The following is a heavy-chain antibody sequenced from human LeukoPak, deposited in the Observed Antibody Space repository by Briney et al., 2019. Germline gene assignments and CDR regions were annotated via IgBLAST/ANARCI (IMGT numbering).Heavy chain of an antibody. CDR2: INHSGST. J-gene: IGHJ4*02. V-gene: IGHV4-34*01. CDR1: GGSFSGYY. Sequence: PSETLSLTCAVYGGSFSGYYWSWIRQPPGKGLEWIGEINHSGSTNYNPSLKSRVPISVDTSKNQFSLKLSSVTAADTAVYYCARGTMTTVTYYFDYWGQGTLVTVSS. CDR3: ARGTMTTVTYYFDY. D-gene: IGHD4-17*01.